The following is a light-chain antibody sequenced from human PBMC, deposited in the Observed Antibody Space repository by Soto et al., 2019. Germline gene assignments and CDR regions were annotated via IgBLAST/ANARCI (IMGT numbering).Light chain of an antibody. CDR2: DVS. J-gene: IGKJ1*01. V-gene: IGKV3-20*01. Sequence: EIVLTQSPGTLSLSPGERATLSCRASQSVSSNFLAWYQQKLGQAPRLLIYDVSIRAAGIPDRFSGSGSGTDFTLTISRLEPEDFAVYYCQQYHSSWTFGQGTKVEIK. CDR1: QSVSSNF. CDR3: QQYHSSWT.